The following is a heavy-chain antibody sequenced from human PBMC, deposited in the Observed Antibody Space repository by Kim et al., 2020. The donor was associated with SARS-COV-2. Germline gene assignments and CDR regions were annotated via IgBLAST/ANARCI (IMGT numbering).Heavy chain of an antibody. Sequence: GGSLRLSCAASGFTVSTNDMTWVRLAPGKGLEWVAVIFSGGSTYYEDSVKGRFSITRDKSKNKLNLLMNGLRAEDSAVYYCAKMGGDGFAIWGEEARVTVPS. CDR3: AKMGGDGFAI. J-gene: IGHJ3*02. D-gene: IGHD3-16*01. CDR1: GFTVSTND. CDR2: IFSGGST. V-gene: IGHV3-66*01.